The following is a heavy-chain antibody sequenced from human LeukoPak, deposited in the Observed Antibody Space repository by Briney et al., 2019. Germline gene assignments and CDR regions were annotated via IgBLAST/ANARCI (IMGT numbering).Heavy chain of an antibody. CDR1: GGYW. Sequence: GESLKISCKDSGGYWIGWVRQMPGKGLEWMGIIYPGASDIRYSPSFQGQVTISADGSISTAYLQRSSLKASDTAMYYCARCSTCARSSGYYDAFDIWGQGTMVTVSS. D-gene: IGHD3-22*01. J-gene: IGHJ3*02. V-gene: IGHV5-51*01. CDR2: IYPGASDI. CDR3: ARCSTCARSSGYYDAFDI.